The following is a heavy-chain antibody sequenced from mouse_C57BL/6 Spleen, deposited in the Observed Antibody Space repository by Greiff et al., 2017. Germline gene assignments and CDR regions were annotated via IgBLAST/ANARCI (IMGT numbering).Heavy chain of an antibody. CDR1: GYTFTSYW. Sequence: VQLQQPGTELVKPGASVKLSCKASGYTFTSYWMHWVKQRPGQGLEWIGNINPRNGGTNYNEKFKSKATLTIDKSSSTAYMQLSSLTSEDTAFYYCASGGYYEKNSMDDWGQGTSVTVSS. J-gene: IGHJ4*01. V-gene: IGHV1-53*01. CDR3: ASGGYYEKNSMDD. CDR2: INPRNGGT. D-gene: IGHD2-3*01.